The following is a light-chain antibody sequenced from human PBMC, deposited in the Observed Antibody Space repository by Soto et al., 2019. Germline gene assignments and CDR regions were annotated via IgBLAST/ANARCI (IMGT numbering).Light chain of an antibody. J-gene: IGKJ1*01. V-gene: IGKV1-17*01. CDR3: LQHHSYPQT. CDR1: QGIKND. Sequence: DIQMTQSPSSLSASVGDGVTITCRASQGIKNDLAWYQQKPGKAPKRLIYAVSSLQSEVPSRFSGSGSGTEFTLTISSLKPEDVATYYCLQHHSYPQTCGHGTKVEI. CDR2: AVS.